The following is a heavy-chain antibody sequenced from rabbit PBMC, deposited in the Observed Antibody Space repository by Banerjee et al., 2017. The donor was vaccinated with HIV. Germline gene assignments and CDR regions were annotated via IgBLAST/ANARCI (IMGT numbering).Heavy chain of an antibody. Sequence: QEQLVESGGGLVQPGGSLKLSCKASGFDFNNYHMCWVRQAPGKGLEWIACINSSGGSTVYATWAKGRFTISRTSSTTVALQMTSLTAADTATYFCARDLAGVIGWNFDLWGPGTLVTVS. J-gene: IGHJ4*01. CDR2: INSSGGST. CDR3: ARDLAGVIGWNFDL. CDR1: GFDFNNYH. D-gene: IGHD4-1*01. V-gene: IGHV1S45*01.